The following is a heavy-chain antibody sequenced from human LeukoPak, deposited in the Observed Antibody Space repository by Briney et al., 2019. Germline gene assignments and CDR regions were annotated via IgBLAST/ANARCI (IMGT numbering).Heavy chain of an antibody. V-gene: IGHV4-34*01. CDR2: INHSGST. CDR3: ARRGPLWFGELFPRAWFDP. J-gene: IGHJ5*02. D-gene: IGHD3-10*01. Sequence: SETLSLTCAVYGGSFSGYYWSWIRQPPGKGLEWIGEINHSGSTNYNPSLKSRVTISVDTSKNQFSLKLSSVTAADTAVYYCARRGPLWFGELFPRAWFDPWGQGTLATVSS. CDR1: GGSFSGYY.